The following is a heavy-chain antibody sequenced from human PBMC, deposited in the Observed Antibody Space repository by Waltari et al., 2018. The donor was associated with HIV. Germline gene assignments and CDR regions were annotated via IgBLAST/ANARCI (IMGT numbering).Heavy chain of an antibody. V-gene: IGHV3-33*01. CDR2: IWYDGSNK. CDR3: AREGHYYGSGRFGGDY. D-gene: IGHD3-10*01. CDR1: GFTFSTCG. J-gene: IGHJ4*02. Sequence: QVQLVASGGGVVQPGRSLRLPCAASGFTFSTCGVPWVRQAPGKGLEWVAGIWYDGSNKYYADSVKGRLTISRDNSKNTVYLQINRLRAEDTAVYYCAREGHYYGSGRFGGDYWGQGTLVTVSS.